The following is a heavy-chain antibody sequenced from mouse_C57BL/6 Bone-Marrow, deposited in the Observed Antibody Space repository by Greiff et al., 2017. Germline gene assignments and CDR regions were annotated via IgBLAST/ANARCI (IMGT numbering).Heavy chain of an antibody. CDR1: GYTFTDYY. Sequence: VQLQQSGAELVRPGASVKLSCKASGYTFTDYYINWVKQRPGQGLEWIARIYPGSGNTYYNEKFKGTATLTAEKSSSTAYMQLSSLTSEDSAVYFCARRGFFDYWGQGTTLTVSA. J-gene: IGHJ2*01. CDR3: ARRGFFDY. D-gene: IGHD3-1*01. CDR2: IYPGSGNT. V-gene: IGHV1-76*01.